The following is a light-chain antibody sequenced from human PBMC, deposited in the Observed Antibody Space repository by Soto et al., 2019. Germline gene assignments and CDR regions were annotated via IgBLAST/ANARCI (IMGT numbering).Light chain of an antibody. CDR1: QSVSSN. J-gene: IGKJ5*01. Sequence: EIVMTRSPATLSVSPGERATLSCRASQSVSSNLAWYQQKPGQAPRFLIFHASTRATGIPARFSGSGSGTEFTLTISSPQSEDFAVYYCQHYNNWPYTFGQGTRLEIK. V-gene: IGKV3-15*01. CDR2: HAS. CDR3: QHYNNWPYT.